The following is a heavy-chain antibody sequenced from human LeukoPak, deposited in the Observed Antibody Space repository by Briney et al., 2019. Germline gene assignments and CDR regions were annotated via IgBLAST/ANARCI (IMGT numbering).Heavy chain of an antibody. V-gene: IGHV3-21*01. CDR1: GFTFRSYN. CDR3: ARGASRADY. Sequence: GGSLRLSCAASGFTFRSYNMTWVRQAPGKRPEWVSSISSSSSYIYYADSVKGRFAISRDNAKNSLYLQMNSLRAEDTALYYCARGASRADYWGQGTLVTVSS. J-gene: IGHJ4*02. CDR2: ISSSSSYI.